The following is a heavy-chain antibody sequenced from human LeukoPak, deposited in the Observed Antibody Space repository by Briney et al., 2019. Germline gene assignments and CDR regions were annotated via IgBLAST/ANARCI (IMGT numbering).Heavy chain of an antibody. CDR2: IYYSGST. V-gene: IGHV4-59*01. CDR1: GGSISSYY. J-gene: IGHJ4*02. Sequence: SETLSLTCTVSGGSISSYYRSWIRQPPGKGLEWIGYIYYSGSTNYNPSLKSRVTISVDTSKNQFSLKLSSVTAADTAVYYCATFRGGTFGGVIAEYWGQGTLVTVSS. CDR3: ATFRGGTFGGVIAEY. D-gene: IGHD3-16*02.